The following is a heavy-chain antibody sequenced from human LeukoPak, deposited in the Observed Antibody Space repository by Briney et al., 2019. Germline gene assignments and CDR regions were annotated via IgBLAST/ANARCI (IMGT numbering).Heavy chain of an antibody. V-gene: IGHV3-53*01. J-gene: IGHJ4*02. CDR1: EFSVSSNY. CDR2: IYSGGAT. Sequence: HPGGSLRLSCAVSEFSVSSNYMNWVRHAPGKGLEWVSVIYSGGATYYADSVRGRFTISRDNSKNMVSLQMTSLGAEDTAVYYCARGRFSGPDDYWGQGTLVTVSS. D-gene: IGHD6-19*01. CDR3: ARGRFSGPDDY.